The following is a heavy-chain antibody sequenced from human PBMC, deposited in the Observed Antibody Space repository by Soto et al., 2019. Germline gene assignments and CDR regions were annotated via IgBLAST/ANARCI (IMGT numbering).Heavy chain of an antibody. Sequence: SVQVSCQASPGTFSRYATRWVRQAPGQGLEWMGAIIPIFGTANYAQKTQGRVTITADESTGTAYMDLSSLRSEDMAVYYCATAFSSGFNSARGDYYYYGIDVWGQGTTVTVSS. CDR2: IIPIFGTA. J-gene: IGHJ6*02. D-gene: IGHD6-6*01. CDR1: PGTFSRYA. CDR3: ATAFSSGFNSARGDYYYYGIDV. V-gene: IGHV1-69*13.